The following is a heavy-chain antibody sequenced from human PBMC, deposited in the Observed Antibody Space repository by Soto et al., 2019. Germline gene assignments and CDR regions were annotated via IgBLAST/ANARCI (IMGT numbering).Heavy chain of an antibody. D-gene: IGHD2-2*02. J-gene: IGHJ6*02. CDR3: AKDHHTGPAYYYYGMDV. CDR1: GFTFYDYT. CDR2: ISWDGGST. Sequence: GGSLRLSCAASGFTFYDYTMHWFRQAPGKGLEWVSLISWDGGSTYYADSVKGRFTISRDNSKNSLYLQMNSLRTEDTALYYCAKDHHTGPAYYYYGMDVWGQGTTVTVSS. V-gene: IGHV3-43*01.